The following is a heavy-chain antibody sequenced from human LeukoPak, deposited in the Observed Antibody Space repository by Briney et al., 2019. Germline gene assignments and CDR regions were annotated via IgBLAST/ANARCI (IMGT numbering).Heavy chain of an antibody. CDR1: GGSISSGSYY. CDR3: ARGEGSGYYLDDAFDI. Sequence: SETLSLTCTVSGGSISSGSYYWSWIRQPAGKGLEWIGRIYTSGSTNYNPSLKSRVTISVDTSKNQFSLKLSSVTAADTAVYYCARGEGSGYYLDDAFDIWGQGTMVTVSS. J-gene: IGHJ3*02. V-gene: IGHV4-61*02. D-gene: IGHD3-3*01. CDR2: IYTSGST.